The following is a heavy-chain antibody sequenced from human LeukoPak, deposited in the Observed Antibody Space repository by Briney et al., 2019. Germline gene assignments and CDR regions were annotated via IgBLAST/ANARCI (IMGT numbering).Heavy chain of an antibody. D-gene: IGHD6-19*01. V-gene: IGHV3-49*03. CDR1: GFTVGDSL. Sequence: PGGSLRLSCTASGFTVGDSLMSWFRQAPGKGLEWIGFISGGTTEYAASVKGRFTISRDDSTSIAYLQMNSLTTEDAAVYYCSRGSGWLSVYWGQGTLVTVSS. CDR2: ISGGTT. CDR3: SRGSGWLSVY. J-gene: IGHJ4*02.